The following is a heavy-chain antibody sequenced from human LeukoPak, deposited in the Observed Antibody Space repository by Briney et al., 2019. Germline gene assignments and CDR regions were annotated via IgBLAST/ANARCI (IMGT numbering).Heavy chain of an antibody. CDR1: GFTFNRYW. Sequence: QPGGSLRLSCAASGFTFNRYWMSWVRQAPGKELQWVANIKQDGSAKYYVDSVKGRLTISRDNAKNSLYLQMDSLKTEDTAVYYCTGNYYGSGSYADFDYWGQGTLVTVSS. CDR2: IKQDGSAK. J-gene: IGHJ4*02. D-gene: IGHD3-10*01. CDR3: TGNYYGSGSYADFDY. V-gene: IGHV3-7*03.